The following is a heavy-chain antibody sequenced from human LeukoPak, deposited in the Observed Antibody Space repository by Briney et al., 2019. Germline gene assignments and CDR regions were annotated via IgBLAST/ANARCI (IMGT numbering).Heavy chain of an antibody. J-gene: IGHJ4*02. V-gene: IGHV4-34*01. Sequence: PSETLSLTCAVYGGSFSGYYWSWIRQPPGKGLEWIGEINHSGSTNYNPSLKSRATISVDTSKNQFSLKLSSVTAADTAVYYCVRDLTFDYWGQGALVTVSS. CDR1: GGSFSGYY. CDR3: VRDLTFDY. CDR2: INHSGST.